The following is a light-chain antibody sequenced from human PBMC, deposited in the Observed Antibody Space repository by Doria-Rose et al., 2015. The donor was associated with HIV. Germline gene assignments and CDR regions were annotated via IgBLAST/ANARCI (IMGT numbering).Light chain of an antibody. V-gene: IGKV3-20*01. Sequence: EIVLTQSPGTLSLSPGERATLSCRASQSVSANYLAWYQQRPGQSPRLLIYGASSRATDIPDRFSGSGSGTDFTLTISRLELEDFAVYYCHQYASSRTFGQGTKVEIK. CDR1: QSVSANY. CDR3: HQYASSRT. CDR2: GAS. J-gene: IGKJ1*01.